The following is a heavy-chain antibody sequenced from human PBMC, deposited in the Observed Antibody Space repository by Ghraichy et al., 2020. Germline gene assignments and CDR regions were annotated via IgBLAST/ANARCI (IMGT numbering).Heavy chain of an antibody. CDR2: IYPGDSDT. V-gene: IGHV5-51*01. D-gene: IGHD4-17*01. J-gene: IGHJ4*02. CDR1: GYSFTSYW. Sequence: GGSLRLSCKGSGYSFTSYWIGWVRQMPGKSLEWMGIIYPGDSDTRYSPSFQGQVTISADKSISTAYLQWSSLKASDTAMYYCARHLGTVTTYCDYWGQGTLVTVSS. CDR3: ARHLGTVTTYCDY.